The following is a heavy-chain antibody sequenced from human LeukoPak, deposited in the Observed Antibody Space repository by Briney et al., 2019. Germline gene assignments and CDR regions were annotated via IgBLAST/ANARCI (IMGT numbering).Heavy chain of an antibody. Sequence: PGRSLRLSCAASGFTFSSYAMHWVRQAPGKGLQWVSGIGPGGDNKYYADSLEGRFTISRDNSKNTVYLQMNSLRAEDTALYYCAQDISWFAFDIWGQGTMVTVTS. V-gene: IGHV3-23*01. J-gene: IGHJ3*02. CDR2: IGPGGDNK. CDR3: AQDISWFAFDI. D-gene: IGHD3-10*01. CDR1: GFTFSSYA.